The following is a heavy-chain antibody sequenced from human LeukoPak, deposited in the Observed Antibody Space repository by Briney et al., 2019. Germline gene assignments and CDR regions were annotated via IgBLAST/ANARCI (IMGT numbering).Heavy chain of an antibody. Sequence: ASVKVSCKASGYTFTGYYMHWVRQAPGQGLEWMGWINPNSGGTNYAQKFQGRVTMTRDTSISTAYMELSRLRSDDTAVYYCASQIPTNYYYGMDVWGQGTTVTVSS. CDR1: GYTFTGYY. J-gene: IGHJ6*02. CDR3: ASQIPTNYYYGMDV. V-gene: IGHV1-2*02. CDR2: INPNSGGT.